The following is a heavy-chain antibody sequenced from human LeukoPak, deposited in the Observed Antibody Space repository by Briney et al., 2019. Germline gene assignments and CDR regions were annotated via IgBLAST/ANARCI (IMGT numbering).Heavy chain of an antibody. CDR3: ARDIAAAGIDS. CDR2: IYNSAST. D-gene: IGHD6-13*01. CDR1: GGALSSYY. Sequence: PSGTLSLTCTVSGGALSSYYCSWIRQPAGKGLECIGSIYNSASTHSSASLKCRVTISIDKSKNQFSLKLRSVTAEDTAVYYCARDIAAAGIDSWGQGTLVTVSS. J-gene: IGHJ4*02. V-gene: IGHV4-4*07.